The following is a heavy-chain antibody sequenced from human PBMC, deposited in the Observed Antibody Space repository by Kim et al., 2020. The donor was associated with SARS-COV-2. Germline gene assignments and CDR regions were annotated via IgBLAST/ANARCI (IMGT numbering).Heavy chain of an antibody. CDR2: TLYRSKWSD. Sequence: SQTLSLTCAISGDSVASNIGVWDWVRQSPSRGLEWLGRTLYRSKWSDEYAVSVKSRIVFTVDTAKNQFSLQLKSVIPEDTAVYYCTRAKNALAAYDIWGQGTMVIVSS. V-gene: IGHV6-1*01. D-gene: IGHD1-1*01. CDR1: GDSVASNIGV. J-gene: IGHJ3*02. CDR3: TRAKNALAAYDI.